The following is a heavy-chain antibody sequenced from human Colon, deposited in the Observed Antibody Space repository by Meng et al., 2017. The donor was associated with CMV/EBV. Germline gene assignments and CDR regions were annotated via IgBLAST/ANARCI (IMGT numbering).Heavy chain of an antibody. CDR1: GFTLNKSW. J-gene: IGHJ4*02. V-gene: IGHV3-74*01. CDR3: VRDIRVDDY. CDR2: INEDGTTT. Sequence: EVELVEAGGGLVLPGWSLRLSCAASGFTLNKSWMHWVRQAPGEGLVWVARINEDGTTTNYADSVKGRFTISRDNAKNTVYLQLNSLRAEDTAVYYCVRDIRVDDYWGQGTLVTVSS. D-gene: IGHD2-15*01.